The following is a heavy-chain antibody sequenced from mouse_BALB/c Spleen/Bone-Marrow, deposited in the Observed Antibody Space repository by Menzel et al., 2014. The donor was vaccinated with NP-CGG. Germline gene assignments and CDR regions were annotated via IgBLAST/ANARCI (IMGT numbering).Heavy chain of an antibody. CDR3: ARDGNYAMDY. CDR1: GYTFTEYT. J-gene: IGHJ4*01. CDR2: INPNNGGT. Sequence: EVQLVESGPELVKPGASVKISCKTSGYTFTEYTMHWVKQSHGKSLEWIGVINPNNGGTTYKQKFKDKATLTVDKSSSTAYMEFRSLTSGDSAVYYCARDGNYAMDYWGQGTSVTVSS. V-gene: IGHV1-18*01. D-gene: IGHD2-1*01.